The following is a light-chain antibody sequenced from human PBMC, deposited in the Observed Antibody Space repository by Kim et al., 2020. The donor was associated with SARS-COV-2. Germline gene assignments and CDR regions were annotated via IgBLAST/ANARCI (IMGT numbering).Light chain of an antibody. CDR1: QDISNY. Sequence: ASVGDRVTINCRASQDISNYVVWYQQKPGKVPKVLIYAASALHSGVPSRFSGGGFGTDFTLTISSLQPEDVATYYCQKYNAAPWTFGQGTKVDIK. CDR3: QKYNAAPWT. J-gene: IGKJ1*01. CDR2: AAS. V-gene: IGKV1-27*01.